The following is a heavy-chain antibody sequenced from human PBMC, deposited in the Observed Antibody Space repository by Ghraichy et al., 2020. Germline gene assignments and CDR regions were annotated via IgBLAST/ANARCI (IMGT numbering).Heavy chain of an antibody. CDR1: GFTFSSYA. CDR2: ISYDGSNK. D-gene: IGHD3-3*01. V-gene: IGHV3-30*01. CDR3: AGGITIFGVVIISGAFDI. Sequence: GGSLRLSCAASGFTFSSYAMHWVRQAPGKGLEWVAVISYDGSNKYYADSVKGRFTISRDNSKNTLYLQMNSLRAEDTAVYYCAGGITIFGVVIISGAFDIWGQGTMVTVSS. J-gene: IGHJ3*02.